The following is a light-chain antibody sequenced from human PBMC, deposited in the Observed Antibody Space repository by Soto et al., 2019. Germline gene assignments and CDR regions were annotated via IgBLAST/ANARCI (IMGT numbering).Light chain of an antibody. CDR2: AAS. Sequence: AIRMTQSPSALSASTGDRVTISCRASQGISSYLAWYQKKPGKAPKLLIYAASTLQSGVPSRFSGSGSGTDFTLTIRCLQSEDFATYYCQQYYSYPRAFGQGNQVEIK. V-gene: IGKV1-8*01. CDR1: QGISSY. CDR3: QQYYSYPRA. J-gene: IGKJ1*01.